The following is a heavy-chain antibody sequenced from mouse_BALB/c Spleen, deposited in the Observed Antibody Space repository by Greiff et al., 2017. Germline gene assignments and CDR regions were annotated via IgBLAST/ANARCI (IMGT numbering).Heavy chain of an antibody. V-gene: IGHV1-54*03. CDR3: AREPYFDV. CDR2: INPGSGGT. CDR1: GYAFTNYL. J-gene: IGHJ1*01. Sequence: QVQLQQSGAELVRPGTSVKVSCKASGYAFTNYLIEWVKQRPGQGLEWIGVINPGSGGTNYNEKFKGKATLTADKSSSTAYMQLSSLTSDDSAVYFCAREPYFDVWGAGTTVTVSS.